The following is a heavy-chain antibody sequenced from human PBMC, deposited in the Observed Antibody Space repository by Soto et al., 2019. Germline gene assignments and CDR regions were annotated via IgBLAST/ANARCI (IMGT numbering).Heavy chain of an antibody. CDR2: INPSGGST. Sequence: QVQLVQSGAEVKKPGASVKVSCKASGYTFTSYYMHWVRQAPGQGLEWMGIINPSGGSTSYAQKFQGRVTMTRDTSTSTVYMELSSLRSEDTAVYYCARDQATIFGVVPLDYWGQGTLVTVSS. J-gene: IGHJ4*02. V-gene: IGHV1-46*01. D-gene: IGHD3-3*01. CDR1: GYTFTSYY. CDR3: ARDQATIFGVVPLDY.